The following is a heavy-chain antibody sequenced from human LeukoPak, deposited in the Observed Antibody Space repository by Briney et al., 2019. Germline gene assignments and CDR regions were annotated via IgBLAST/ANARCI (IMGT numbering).Heavy chain of an antibody. J-gene: IGHJ5*02. Sequence: SETLSLPCTVSGGSISSGDYYLSWIRPPPGKGLEWIGSIYYSGSTYYNPSPKSRVTISVDTSKNQFSVKLSSVTAADTGVYYCARAGVGGGTSSFYNWFDPWGQGTLVTVSS. V-gene: IGHV4-30-4*08. CDR2: IYYSGST. D-gene: IGHD2-15*01. CDR1: GGSISSGDYY. CDR3: ARAGVGGGTSSFYNWFDP.